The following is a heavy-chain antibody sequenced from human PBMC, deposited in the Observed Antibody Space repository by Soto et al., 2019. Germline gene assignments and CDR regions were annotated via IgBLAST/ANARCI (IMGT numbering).Heavy chain of an antibody. D-gene: IGHD3-10*01. CDR3: ARGSEDSYPGSRIFDF. CDR2: ITDNGGDS. Sequence: EVQLLVSGGDLVQPGGSLRLSCVASGFTLGSRAMSWVRQAPGEGLEWVSTITDNGGDSKSADSVRGRFAISRDNSKNILYLQMNSLRAEDSAIYYCARGSEDSYPGSRIFDFWGRETLVSVSS. J-gene: IGHJ4*02. CDR1: GFTLGSRA. V-gene: IGHV3-23*01.